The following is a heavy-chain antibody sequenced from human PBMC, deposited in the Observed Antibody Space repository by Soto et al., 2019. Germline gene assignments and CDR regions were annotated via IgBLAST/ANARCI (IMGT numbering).Heavy chain of an antibody. CDR3: ASSIAVAGQFNFDY. CDR1: GYSITSYW. V-gene: IGHV5-51*01. Sequence: HGESLKISCTGSGYSITSYWIGWVRQLPGKGLEWMGIIYPGDSDTRYSPSFQGQVIISADKSISTAYLQWSSLKASDTAMYYCASSIAVAGQFNFDYWGQGTLVTVSS. CDR2: IYPGDSDT. J-gene: IGHJ4*02. D-gene: IGHD6-19*01.